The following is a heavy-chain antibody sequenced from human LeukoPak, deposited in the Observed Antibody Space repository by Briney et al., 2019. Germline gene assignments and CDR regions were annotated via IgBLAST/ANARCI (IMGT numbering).Heavy chain of an antibody. V-gene: IGHV3-21*01. CDR1: GFTFSSYS. Sequence: GGSLRLSCAASGFTFSSYSMNWVRQAPGKGLEWVSSISSSSSYIYYADSVKVRFPISRDNAKNSLYLRMNSLRAEDTAVYYCARERYSSGWFDYWGQGTLVPVSS. D-gene: IGHD6-19*01. J-gene: IGHJ4*02. CDR3: ARERYSSGWFDY. CDR2: ISSSSSYI.